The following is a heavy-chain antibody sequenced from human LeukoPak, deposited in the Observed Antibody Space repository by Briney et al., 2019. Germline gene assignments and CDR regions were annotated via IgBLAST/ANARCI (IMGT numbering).Heavy chain of an antibody. Sequence: GASVKVSCKASGNTFTGYYMHWVRQAPGQGLEWMGWINPNSGGTNYAQKFQGRVTITRNTSISTAYMELSSLRSEDTAVYFCARGAPRFYYDTSGYPWGQGTLVTVSS. J-gene: IGHJ5*02. V-gene: IGHV1-2*02. D-gene: IGHD3-22*01. CDR2: INPNSGGT. CDR3: ARGAPRFYYDTSGYP. CDR1: GNTFTGYY.